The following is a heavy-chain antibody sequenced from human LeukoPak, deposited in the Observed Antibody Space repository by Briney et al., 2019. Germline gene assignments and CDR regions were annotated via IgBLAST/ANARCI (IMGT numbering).Heavy chain of an antibody. CDR2: ISAYNGNT. CDR1: GYTFTSYG. J-gene: IGHJ6*03. CDR3: ARDHYDIFDYYYYYMDV. Sequence: GASVKVSCKASGYTFTSYGISWVRHAPGQGLEWMGWISAYNGNTNYAQKLQGRVTMTTDTSTSTAYMELRSLRSDDTAVYYCARDHYDIFDYYYYYMDVWGKGTTVTVSS. V-gene: IGHV1-18*01. D-gene: IGHD3-22*01.